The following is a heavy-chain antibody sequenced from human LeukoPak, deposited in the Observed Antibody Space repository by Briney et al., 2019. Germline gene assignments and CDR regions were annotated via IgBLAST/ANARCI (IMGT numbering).Heavy chain of an antibody. Sequence: AGGSLRLSCAASGFTFSSYGMHWVRQAPGKGLEWVAVISYDGSNKYYADSVKGRFTISRDNSKNTLSLQMHSLRTEDTAIYYCAKDKYGWLSSDWYFDLWGRGTLVTVSS. J-gene: IGHJ2*01. CDR2: ISYDGSNK. V-gene: IGHV3-30*18. CDR3: AKDKYGWLSSDWYFDL. CDR1: GFTFSSYG. D-gene: IGHD5-12*01.